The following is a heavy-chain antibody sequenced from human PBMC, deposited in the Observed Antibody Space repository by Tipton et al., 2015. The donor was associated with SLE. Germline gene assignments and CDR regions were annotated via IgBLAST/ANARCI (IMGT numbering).Heavy chain of an antibody. CDR1: GFTFSSYS. J-gene: IGHJ4*02. D-gene: IGHD6-13*01. Sequence: SLRLSCAASGFTFSSYSMSWVRQAPGKGLEWVSAISGSVGSTYYADSVKGRFTISRDNSKNTVYLQMNSLRAEHTAVYYCVYDSPHSSSWSGYCGQGTLGTVSS. V-gene: IGHV3-23*01. CDR3: VYDSPHSSSWSGY. CDR2: ISGSVGST.